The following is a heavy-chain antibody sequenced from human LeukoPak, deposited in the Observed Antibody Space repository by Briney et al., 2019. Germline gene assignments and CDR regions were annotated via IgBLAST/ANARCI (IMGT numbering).Heavy chain of an antibody. J-gene: IGHJ4*02. Sequence: TGGSRRLSCAAAGFTFSSYGMHWVRQAPGMWLEWVAIISYDGSNKYYADSVKGRFTISRDNSRNTLYLQMNSLRAEDTALYYCAKVRVDAYVSPNDYWGQGTLVTVSS. CDR2: ISYDGSNK. V-gene: IGHV3-30*18. CDR3: AKVRVDAYVSPNDY. D-gene: IGHD3-16*01. CDR1: GFTFSSYG.